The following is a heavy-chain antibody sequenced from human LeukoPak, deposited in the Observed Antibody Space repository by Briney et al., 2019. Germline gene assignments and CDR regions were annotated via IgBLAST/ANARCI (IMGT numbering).Heavy chain of an antibody. J-gene: IGHJ5*02. V-gene: IGHV4-34*01. CDR2: INHSGST. Sequence: KASETLSLTCAVYGVSFSGYYWSWIRQPPGKGLEWIGEINHSGSTNYNPSLKSRVTISVDTSKNQFSLKLSSVTAADTAVYYCAREDTGSFYNWFDPWGQGTLVTVSS. D-gene: IGHD1-1*01. CDR3: AREDTGSFYNWFDP. CDR1: GVSFSGYY.